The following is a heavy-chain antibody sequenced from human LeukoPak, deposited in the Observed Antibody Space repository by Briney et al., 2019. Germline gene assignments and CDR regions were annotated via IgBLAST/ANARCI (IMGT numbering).Heavy chain of an antibody. CDR1: GGSFSGYY. CDR3: ARGPTGYYYDSSGYYYVDAFDI. V-gene: IGHV4-34*01. CDR2: INHSGST. Sequence: SETLSLTCAVYGGSFSGYYRSWIRQPPGKGLEWIGEINHSGSTNYNPSLKSRVTISVDTSKNQFSLKLSSVTAADTAVYYCARGPTGYYYDSSGYYYVDAFDIWGQGTMVTVSS. J-gene: IGHJ3*02. D-gene: IGHD3-22*01.